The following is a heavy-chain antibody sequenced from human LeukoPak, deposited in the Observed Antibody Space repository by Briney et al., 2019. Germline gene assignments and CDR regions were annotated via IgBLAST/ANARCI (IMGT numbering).Heavy chain of an antibody. CDR3: ARAGLAADYTYYMDV. D-gene: IGHD6-13*01. V-gene: IGHV3-30*01. J-gene: IGHJ6*03. Sequence: GGSLRLSCAASGFTFSNYAMHWVRQAPGKGLEWVAVVSNDGSSKYYPDSVRGRFTISRDNSKNTLYLQMNSPRGEDTAVYYCARAGLAADYTYYMDVWGKGTTVTVSS. CDR2: VSNDGSSK. CDR1: GFTFSNYA.